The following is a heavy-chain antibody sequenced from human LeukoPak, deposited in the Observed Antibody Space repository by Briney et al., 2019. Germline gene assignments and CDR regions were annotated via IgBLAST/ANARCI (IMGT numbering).Heavy chain of an antibody. CDR3: ARGFKREAVSNWFDP. CDR1: GGSISSYY. Sequence: PSETLSLTCIVSGGSISSYYWSWIRQPPGKGLEWIGYIYYSGSTNYNPSLKSRVTISVDTSKNQFSLKLSSVTAADTAVYYCARGFKREAVSNWFDPWGQGTLVTVSS. V-gene: IGHV4-59*01. CDR2: IYYSGST. D-gene: IGHD1-26*01. J-gene: IGHJ5*02.